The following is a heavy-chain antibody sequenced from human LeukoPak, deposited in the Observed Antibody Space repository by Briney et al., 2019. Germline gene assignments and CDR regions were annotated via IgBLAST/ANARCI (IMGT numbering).Heavy chain of an antibody. CDR1: GGSISSSGYY. CDR3: ARDLVGATIFDY. V-gene: IGHV4-31*03. CDR2: IYYSGST. J-gene: IGHJ4*02. D-gene: IGHD1-26*01. Sequence: KSSQTLSLTCTVSGGSISSSGYYWSWIRQHPGKGLEWIGYIYYSGSTYYNPSLKSRVTISVDTSKNQFSLKLSSVTAADTAVYYCARDLVGATIFDYWGQGTLVTVSS.